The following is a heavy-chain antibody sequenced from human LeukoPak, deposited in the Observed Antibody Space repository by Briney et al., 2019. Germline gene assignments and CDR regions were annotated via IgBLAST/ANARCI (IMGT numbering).Heavy chain of an antibody. CDR3: ARVVLYYSYLDV. J-gene: IGHJ6*03. CDR2: IKEDGSEK. CDR1: GFTFSSHW. D-gene: IGHD6-13*01. Sequence: GGSLRLSCAASGFTFSSHWMSWVRQPPGKGLELVASIKEDGSEKKYVDSVKGRFTISRDNAKNSLYLQMNSLRAEDTAVYYCARVVLYYSYLDVWGKGTTVTVSS. V-gene: IGHV3-7*01.